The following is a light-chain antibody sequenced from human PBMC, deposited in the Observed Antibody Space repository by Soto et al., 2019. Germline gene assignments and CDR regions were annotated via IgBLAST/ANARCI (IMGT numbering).Light chain of an antibody. V-gene: IGKV1-5*03. CDR3: QQYNDNWT. CDR1: QSISSW. CDR2: KAS. Sequence: IQMTQSPSTPSASVGDRVTITCRASQSISSWLAWYQQKPGQAPKLLIYKASTLQSGVPSRFSGSGSGTEFTLAISSLQPDDSATYYCQQYNDNWTFGQGTKVDIK. J-gene: IGKJ1*01.